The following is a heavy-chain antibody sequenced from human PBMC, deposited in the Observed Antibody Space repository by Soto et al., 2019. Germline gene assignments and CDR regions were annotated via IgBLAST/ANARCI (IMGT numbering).Heavy chain of an antibody. V-gene: IGHV3-30*18. Sequence: GGSLRLSCAASGFTFSSYGMHWVRQAPGKGLEWVAVISYDGSNKYYADSVKGRFTISRDNSNNTLYLQMNSLRAEDTAVYYCAKGYYYDSSGHFDYWGQGNLVPVSS. CDR2: ISYDGSNK. CDR3: AKGYYYDSSGHFDY. D-gene: IGHD3-22*01. CDR1: GFTFSSYG. J-gene: IGHJ4*02.